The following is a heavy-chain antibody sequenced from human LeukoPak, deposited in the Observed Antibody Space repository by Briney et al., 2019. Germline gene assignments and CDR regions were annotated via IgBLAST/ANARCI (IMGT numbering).Heavy chain of an antibody. V-gene: IGHV3-43*01. CDR1: GFTFDDYT. Sequence: GGSLRLSCAASGFTFDDYTMHWVRQAPGKGRGWVSLISWDGGSTYYADSVKGRFTISRDNSKNSLYLQMNSLRTEDTALYYCAKGRGYSYGGPFDYWGQGTLVTVSS. CDR3: AKGRGYSYGGPFDY. CDR2: ISWDGGST. D-gene: IGHD5-18*01. J-gene: IGHJ4*02.